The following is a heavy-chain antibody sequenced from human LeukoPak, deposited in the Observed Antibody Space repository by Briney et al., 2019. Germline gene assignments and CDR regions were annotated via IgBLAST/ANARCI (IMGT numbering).Heavy chain of an antibody. Sequence: SVKVSCKASGGTFSNYAITWVRQAPGQGLEWMGGIIPIFGTANYAQKFQGRVTITADESTSTAYMELSSLRSEDTAVYYCAREQTKYQLPLGFDPWGQGTLVTVSS. J-gene: IGHJ5*02. D-gene: IGHD2-2*01. CDR1: GGTFSNYA. CDR3: AREQTKYQLPLGFDP. CDR2: IIPIFGTA. V-gene: IGHV1-69*13.